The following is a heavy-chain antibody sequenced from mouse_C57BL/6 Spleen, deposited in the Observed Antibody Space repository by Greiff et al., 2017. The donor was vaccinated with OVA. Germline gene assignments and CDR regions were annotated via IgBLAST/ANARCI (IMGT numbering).Heavy chain of an antibody. CDR3: ARYAHYYGSSYDY. D-gene: IGHD1-1*01. CDR1: GYTFTSYW. J-gene: IGHJ2*01. V-gene: IGHV1-64*01. Sequence: VQLQQPGAELVKPGASVKLSCKASGYTFTSYWMHWVKQRPGQGLEWIGMIHPNSGSTNYNEKFKSKATLTVDKSSSTAYMQLSSLTSEDSAVYYCARYAHYYGSSYDYWGQGTTLTVSS. CDR2: IHPNSGST.